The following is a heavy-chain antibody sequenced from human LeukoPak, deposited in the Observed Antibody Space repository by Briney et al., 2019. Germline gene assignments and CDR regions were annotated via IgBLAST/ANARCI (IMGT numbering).Heavy chain of an antibody. CDR1: GGSISSYY. CDR2: IYTSGST. V-gene: IGHV4-4*07. Sequence: ASETLSLTCTVSGGSISSYYWSWIRQPAGKGLEWIGRIYTSGSTNYNPSLKSRVTMSVDTSKNQFSLKLSSVTAADTAVYYCARDQAVTTYYYGSGSYLSNNWLDPWGQGTLVTVSS. CDR3: ARDQAVTTYYYGSGSYLSNNWLDP. J-gene: IGHJ5*02. D-gene: IGHD3-10*01.